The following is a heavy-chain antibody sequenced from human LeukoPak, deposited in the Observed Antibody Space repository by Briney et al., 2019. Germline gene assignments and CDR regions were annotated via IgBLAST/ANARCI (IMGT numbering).Heavy chain of an antibody. D-gene: IGHD3-3*01. J-gene: IGHJ6*04. Sequence: SETLSLTCTVSGGSISSSSYYWGWIRQPPGKGLEWIGSICYSGSTYYNPSLKSRVTISVDTSKNQFSLKLSSVTAADTAVYYCARHATTLRFLGSMDVWGKGTTVTVSS. CDR1: GGSISSSSYY. V-gene: IGHV4-39*01. CDR3: ARHATTLRFLGSMDV. CDR2: ICYSGST.